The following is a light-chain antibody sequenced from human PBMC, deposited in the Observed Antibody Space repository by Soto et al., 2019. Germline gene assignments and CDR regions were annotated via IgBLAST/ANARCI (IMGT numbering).Light chain of an antibody. CDR2: GAS. Sequence: EIVLAQSPGTLSLSPGERATLSCRASQSVSNSYLAWYQQKPGQAPRLLISGASSRATGIPDRFSGSGSGTDFTLTISRLEPEDFAVYYCQQYGSSPKTFGQGTKVEIK. CDR1: QSVSNSY. CDR3: QQYGSSPKT. V-gene: IGKV3-20*01. J-gene: IGKJ1*01.